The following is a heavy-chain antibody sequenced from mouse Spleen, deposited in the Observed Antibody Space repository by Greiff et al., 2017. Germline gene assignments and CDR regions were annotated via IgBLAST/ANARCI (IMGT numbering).Heavy chain of an antibody. CDR1: GYTFTSYW. D-gene: IGHD1-1*01. Sequence: VQLQQSGAELVKPGASVKMSCKASGYTFTSYWITWVKQRPGQGLEWIGDIYPGSGSTNYNEKFKSKATLTVDTSSSTAYMQLSSLTSEDSAVYYCARRIGLLRLDFDYWGQGTTLTVSS. V-gene: IGHV1-55*01. CDR2: IYPGSGST. CDR3: ARRIGLLRLDFDY. J-gene: IGHJ2*01.